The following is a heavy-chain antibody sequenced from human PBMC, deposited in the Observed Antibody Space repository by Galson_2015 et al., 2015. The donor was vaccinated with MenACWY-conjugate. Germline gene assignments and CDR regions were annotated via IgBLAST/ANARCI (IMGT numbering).Heavy chain of an antibody. CDR1: GFTFSSYS. J-gene: IGHJ4*02. CDR3: AKDERPDSNWRVDY. Sequence: SLRLSCAASGFTFSSYSMNWVRQAPGKGLEWVSEISGNSGNTYYADSVKGRFTISRDNSKNTLYLQMNSLRPEDTAVYYCAKDERPDSNWRVDYWGQGTLVTVSS. V-gene: IGHV3-23*01. D-gene: IGHD1-20*01. CDR2: ISGNSGNT.